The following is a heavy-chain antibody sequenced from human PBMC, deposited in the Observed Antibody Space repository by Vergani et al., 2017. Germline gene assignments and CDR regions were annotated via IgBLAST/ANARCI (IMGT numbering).Heavy chain of an antibody. D-gene: IGHD3-16*01. V-gene: IGHV4-39*01. J-gene: IGHJ2*01. CDR3: ASGKYYSDSTSHFRGRYFDV. CDR1: GDSIISRSYY. Sequence: QMQLQESGPGLVKASETLSLTCTVSGDSIISRSYYWGWIRQPPGNGLEWIGSIYNSGNGDSSSSLKGRVTISADTSKNQFSLRLTSVTAADTAVYYCASGKYYSDSTSHFRGRYFDVWGRGTLVTVPS. CDR2: IYNSGNG.